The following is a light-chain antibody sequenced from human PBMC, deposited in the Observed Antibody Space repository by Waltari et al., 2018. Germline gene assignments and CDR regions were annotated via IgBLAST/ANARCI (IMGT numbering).Light chain of an antibody. CDR2: EIS. J-gene: IGLJ2*01. V-gene: IGLV2-14*01. CDR1: SSDVGGSNY. CDR3: SSYTSSSTLV. Sequence: QSALTQPASVSGSPGQSITISCTGTSSDVGGSNYVSWYQHHPGKAPKPMIDEISNRPSGVSTRFSGSKSGNTASLTISGLQAEDEADYYCSSYTSSSTLVFGGGTKLTVL.